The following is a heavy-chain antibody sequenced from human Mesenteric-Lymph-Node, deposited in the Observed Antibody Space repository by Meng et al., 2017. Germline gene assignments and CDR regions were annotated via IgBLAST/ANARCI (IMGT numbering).Heavy chain of an antibody. J-gene: IGHJ4*02. D-gene: IGHD5-18*01. Sequence: GESLKISCAASGFTFSSYSMNWVRQAPGKGLEWVSSISSSSSYIYYADSVKGRFTISRDNVNKSLYLQMNSLRPEDTALYYCAKDRSGYSFALDHWGQGTLVTVSS. V-gene: IGHV3-21*04. CDR3: AKDRSGYSFALDH. CDR2: ISSSSSYI. CDR1: GFTFSSYS.